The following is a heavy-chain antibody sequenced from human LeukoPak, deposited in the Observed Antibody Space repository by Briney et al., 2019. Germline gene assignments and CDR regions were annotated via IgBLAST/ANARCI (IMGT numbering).Heavy chain of an antibody. Sequence: GGSLRLSCAASGFTFSSYGMHWVRQAPGKGLEWVAGISYDGSSKYYANSVKGRFTISRDNSKNTLYLQMDSLRVEDTAVYYCAILGAGFLEWPYWGQGTLVTVS. J-gene: IGHJ4*02. CDR3: AILGAGFLEWPY. CDR1: GFTFSSYG. V-gene: IGHV3-30*03. CDR2: ISYDGSSK. D-gene: IGHD3-3*01.